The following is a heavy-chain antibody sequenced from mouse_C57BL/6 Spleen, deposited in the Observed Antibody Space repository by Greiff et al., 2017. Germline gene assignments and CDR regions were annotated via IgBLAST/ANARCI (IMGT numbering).Heavy chain of an antibody. D-gene: IGHD2-4*01. V-gene: IGHV5-12*01. CDR3: ARQGMITTGAMDY. Sequence: EVQLVESGGGLVQPGGSLKLSCAASGFTFSDYYMYWVRQTPEKRLEWVAYISNGGGSTYYPDTVKGRFTISRDNAKNTLYLQMSRLKSEDTAMYYCARQGMITTGAMDYWGQGTSVTVSS. J-gene: IGHJ4*01. CDR1: GFTFSDYY. CDR2: ISNGGGST.